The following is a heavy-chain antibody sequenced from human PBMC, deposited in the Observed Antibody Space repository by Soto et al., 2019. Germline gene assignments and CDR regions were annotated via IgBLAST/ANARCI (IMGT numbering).Heavy chain of an antibody. V-gene: IGHV4-30-2*01. CDR3: ARGGAPTVTIMVDEWFDP. D-gene: IGHD4-17*01. CDR1: GGSISSGGYS. CDR2: IYHSGST. J-gene: IGHJ5*02. Sequence: QLQLQESGSGLVKPSQTLSLTCAVSGGSISSGGYSWSWIRQPPGKGLEWIGYIYHSGSTYYNPSLKSRVTISVDRSKNQFSLKLSSVTAADTAVYYCARGGAPTVTIMVDEWFDPWGQGTLVTVSS.